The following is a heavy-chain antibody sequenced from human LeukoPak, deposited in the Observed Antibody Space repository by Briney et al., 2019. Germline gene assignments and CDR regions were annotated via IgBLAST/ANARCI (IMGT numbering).Heavy chain of an antibody. CDR2: IYYSGST. Sequence: SETLSLTCTVSRGSINSYYLSWIRQPPGKGLEWIGYIYYSGSTNYNPSLKSRVTISVDTSKNQFSLKLSSVTAADTAVYFCARLSQLTYFYYYAMDVWGQGTTVTVSS. V-gene: IGHV4-59*08. J-gene: IGHJ6*02. CDR3: ARLSQLTYFYYYAMDV. CDR1: RGSINSYY. D-gene: IGHD6-6*01.